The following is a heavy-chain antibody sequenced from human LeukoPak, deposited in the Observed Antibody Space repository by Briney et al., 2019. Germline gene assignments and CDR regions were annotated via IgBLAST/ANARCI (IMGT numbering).Heavy chain of an antibody. J-gene: IGHJ4*02. Sequence: SVKVSCKASGGTFSSYAISWVRQAPGQGLEWMGRIIPVFGIANYAQKFQGRVTITADKSTSTAYIELNSLGSEDTAVYYCAGRWDSWGYYEGFDYWGQGTLGTVSS. CDR1: GGTFSSYA. D-gene: IGHD1-26*01. CDR2: IIPVFGIA. V-gene: IGHV1-69*04. CDR3: AGRWDSWGYYEGFDY.